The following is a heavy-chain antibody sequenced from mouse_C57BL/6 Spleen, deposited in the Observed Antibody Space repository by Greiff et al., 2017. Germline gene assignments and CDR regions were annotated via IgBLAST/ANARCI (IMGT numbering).Heavy chain of an antibody. D-gene: IGHD2-3*01. CDR2: INPNNGGT. V-gene: IGHV1-22*01. CDR3: ARDGYYYAMDY. CDR1: GYTFTDYN. J-gene: IGHJ4*01. Sequence: EVKLMESGPELVKPGASVKMSCKASGYTFTDYNMHWVKQSPGKSLEWIGYINPNNGGTSYNQKFKGKATLTVNKSSSTAYMELRSLTSEDSAVYYCARDGYYYAMDYWGQGTSVTVSS.